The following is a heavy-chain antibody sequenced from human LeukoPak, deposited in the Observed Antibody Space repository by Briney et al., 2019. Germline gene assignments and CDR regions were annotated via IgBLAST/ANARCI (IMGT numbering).Heavy chain of an antibody. J-gene: IGHJ4*02. CDR2: INPNSGGT. Sequence: GASVTVSFKASGYTFTAYYIHWVRQAPGQGREWMGWINPNSGGTNFAQKFQGRVTMTGDTSISTAYMEMSRVTSDDTAVYYCVPGFLGTAMVTTLRDYWGQGTLVTVST. CDR3: VPGFLGTAMVTTLRDY. D-gene: IGHD5-18*01. CDR1: GYTFTAYY. V-gene: IGHV1-2*02.